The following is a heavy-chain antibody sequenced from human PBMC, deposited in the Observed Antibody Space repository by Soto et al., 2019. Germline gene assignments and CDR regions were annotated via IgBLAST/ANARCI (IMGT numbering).Heavy chain of an antibody. V-gene: IGHV3-33*01. CDR2: IWCDGSNK. CDR3: ATTGPY. CDR1: GFTFSSYG. J-gene: IGHJ4*02. Sequence: QVQLVESGGGVVQPGGSLRLSCAASGFTFSSYGMHWVRQAPGKGLEWVAVIWCDGSNKFYADSVKGRFTISRDNSKNTVSLQMNSLRDEASAAYYCATTGPYWGQGTLVTVSS.